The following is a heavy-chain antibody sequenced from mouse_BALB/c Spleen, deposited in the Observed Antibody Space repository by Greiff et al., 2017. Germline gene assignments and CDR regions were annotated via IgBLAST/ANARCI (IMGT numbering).Heavy chain of an antibody. J-gene: IGHJ3*01. CDR2: IWGDGST. CDR3: ARGETARATGWFAY. CDR1: GFSLTGYG. D-gene: IGHD3-2*01. V-gene: IGHV2-6-7*01. Sequence: QVQLKQSGPGLVAPSQSLSITCTVSGFSLTGYGVNWVRQPPGKGLEWLGMIWGDGSTDYNSALKSRLSISKDNSKSQVFLKMNSLQTDDTARYYCARGETARATGWFAYWGQGTLVTVSA.